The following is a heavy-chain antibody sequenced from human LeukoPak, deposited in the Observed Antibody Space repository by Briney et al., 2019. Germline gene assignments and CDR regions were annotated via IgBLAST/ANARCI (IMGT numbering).Heavy chain of an antibody. V-gene: IGHV3-43*01. Sequence: GGSLRLSCPASGFTFDDYTMHWVRQAPGKGLEWVSLLSWDGSTTYFADSVKGRFTISRDNSKNSLYLQMNSLRTEDTALYYCAKGTDMDYWGQGTLVTVSS. CDR3: AKGTDMDY. CDR1: GFTFDDYT. CDR2: LSWDGSTT. J-gene: IGHJ4*02. D-gene: IGHD3-9*01.